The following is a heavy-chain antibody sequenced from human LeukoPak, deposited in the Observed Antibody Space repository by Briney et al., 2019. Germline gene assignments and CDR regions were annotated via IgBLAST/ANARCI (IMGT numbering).Heavy chain of an antibody. CDR2: ISAYNGNT. J-gene: IGHJ4*02. Sequence: ASVKVSCKASGYTFTSYGISWVRQAPGQGLEWMGWISAYNGNTNYAQKLQGRITMTTDTSTSTAYMELRSLRSDDTAVYYCARVGPYDSSGYGGLDYWGQGTLVTVSS. CDR1: GYTFTSYG. D-gene: IGHD3-22*01. CDR3: ARVGPYDSSGYGGLDY. V-gene: IGHV1-18*01.